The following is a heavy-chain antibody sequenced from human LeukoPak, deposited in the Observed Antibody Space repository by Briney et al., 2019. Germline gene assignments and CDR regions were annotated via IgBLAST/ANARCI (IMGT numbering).Heavy chain of an antibody. D-gene: IGHD6-13*01. CDR1: GFTFSNYA. Sequence: PGGSLRLSCAASGFTFSNYAMSWVRQAPGKGLEWVSGISGSGGSTNYADSVKGRFTISRDNSKNTLYLQMNSLRAEDTAVYYCAKEHSSSRLSLDYWGQGTLVTVSS. CDR2: ISGSGGST. CDR3: AKEHSSSRLSLDY. J-gene: IGHJ4*02. V-gene: IGHV3-23*01.